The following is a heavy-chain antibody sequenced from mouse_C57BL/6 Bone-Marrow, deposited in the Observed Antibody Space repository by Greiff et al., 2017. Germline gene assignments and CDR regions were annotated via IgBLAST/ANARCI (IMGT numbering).Heavy chain of an antibody. Sequence: QVQLKQSGAELVRPGTSVKMSCKASGYTFTNYWIGWAKQRPGHGLEWIGDIYPGGGYTNYNEKFKGKATLTADKSSSTAYMQFSSLTSEDSAIYYCARIYQEAMDYWGQGTSVTVSS. J-gene: IGHJ4*01. CDR1: GYTFTNYW. V-gene: IGHV1-63*01. CDR3: ARIYQEAMDY. CDR2: IYPGGGYT.